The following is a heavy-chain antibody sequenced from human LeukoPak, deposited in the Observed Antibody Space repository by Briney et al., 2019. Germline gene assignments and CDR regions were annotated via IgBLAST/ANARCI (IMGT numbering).Heavy chain of an antibody. V-gene: IGHV4-39*01. Sequence: PSETQSLTCTVSGGSIGSSTSYWGWIRQPPGKGLEWIGSVFHSGTTYYNPSLKSRITISVDTSRNQFSLRLSSVTAVDTAVYYCARRDSSGGNPVLDYWGQGTLVTVSS. CDR2: VFHSGTT. CDR3: ARRDSSGGNPVLDY. CDR1: GGSIGSSTSY. J-gene: IGHJ4*02. D-gene: IGHD4-23*01.